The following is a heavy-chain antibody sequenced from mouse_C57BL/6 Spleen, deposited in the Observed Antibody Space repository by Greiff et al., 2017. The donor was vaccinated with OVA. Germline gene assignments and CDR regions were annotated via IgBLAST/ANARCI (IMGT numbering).Heavy chain of an antibody. CDR1: GYAFSSSW. CDR2: IYPGDGAT. Sequence: VQLQQSGPELVKPGASVKISCKASGYAFSSSWMNWVKQRPGKGLEWIGRIYPGDGATNYNGKFKGKATLTADKSSSTAYMQLSSLTSEDSAVYFCARVPSKGYFDYWGQGTTLTVSS. V-gene: IGHV1-82*01. J-gene: IGHJ2*01. CDR3: ARVPSKGYFDY.